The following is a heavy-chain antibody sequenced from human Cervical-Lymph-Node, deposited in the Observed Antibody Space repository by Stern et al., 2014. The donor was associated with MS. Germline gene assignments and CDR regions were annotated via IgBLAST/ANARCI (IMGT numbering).Heavy chain of an antibody. J-gene: IGHJ4*02. CDR2: IIPIFGTA. CDR1: GGTFSSYA. CDR3: ARGVAYYYDSSGYYWDY. V-gene: IGHV1-69*06. D-gene: IGHD3-22*01. Sequence: VQLVESGAEVKKPGSSVKVSCKASGGTFSSYAISWVRQAPGQGLEWMGGIIPIFGTANYAQKFQGRVTITADKSTSTAYMELSSLRSEDTAVYYCARGVAYYYDSSGYYWDYWGQGTLVTVSS.